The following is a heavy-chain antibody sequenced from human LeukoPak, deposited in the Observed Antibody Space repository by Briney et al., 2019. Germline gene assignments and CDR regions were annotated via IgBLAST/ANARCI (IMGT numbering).Heavy chain of an antibody. V-gene: IGHV3-30*02. D-gene: IGHD3-10*01. CDR2: IGYDGNNK. CDR1: GFTFRGYG. Sequence: GGSLRLSCAASGFTFRGYGMHWVRQAPGKGLDWVAFIGYDGNNKYYVDSVKGRFTISRDNSRSTLYLQMNSLRGEDTAVYYCAKDRGTWYYMDVWGKGTTVTVSS. CDR3: AKDRGTWYYMDV. J-gene: IGHJ6*03.